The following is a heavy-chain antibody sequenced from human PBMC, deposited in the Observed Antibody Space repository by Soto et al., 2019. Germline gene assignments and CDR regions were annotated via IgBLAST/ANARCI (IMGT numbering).Heavy chain of an antibody. CDR1: GGSISGYY. CDR3: ARLGGYCDRTGCYGYYALDV. Sequence: SETLSLTCTVSGGSISGYYWSWLRQPPGKGLEWIGYIYSIGSTNYNPSLRSRVTMSIDTSQEQFSLKLSSVTATDTAVYYCARLGGYCDRTGCYGYYALDVWGQGTTVTVSS. D-gene: IGHD2-15*01. CDR2: IYSIGST. J-gene: IGHJ6*02. V-gene: IGHV4-59*08.